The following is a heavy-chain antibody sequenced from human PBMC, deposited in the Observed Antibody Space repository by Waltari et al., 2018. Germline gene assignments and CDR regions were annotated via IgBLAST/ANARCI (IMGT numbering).Heavy chain of an antibody. V-gene: IGHV4-34*01. J-gene: IGHJ5*02. D-gene: IGHD6-13*01. CDR1: GGSFSGYY. CDR3: ARHVAAAGFKFNWFDP. Sequence: QVQLQQWGAGLLKPSETLSLTCAVYGGSFSGYYWSWIRQPPGKGLEWIGEINHSGSTYYNPSLKSRVTISVDTSKNQFSLKLSSVTAADTAVYYCARHVAAAGFKFNWFDPWGQGTLVTVSS. CDR2: INHSGST.